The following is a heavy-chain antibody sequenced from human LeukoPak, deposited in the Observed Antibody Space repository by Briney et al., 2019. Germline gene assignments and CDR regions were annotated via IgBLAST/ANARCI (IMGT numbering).Heavy chain of an antibody. CDR1: GGSVSSGIYY. CDR2: IYNSGST. V-gene: IGHV4-61*01. J-gene: IGHJ4*02. CDR3: ARAGTAMVTVDY. D-gene: IGHD5-18*01. Sequence: SETLSLTCTVSGGSVSSGIYYWSWIRQPPGKGLEWIGYIYNSGSTNYNPSLKSRVTISVDTSKNQFSLKLSSVTAADTAVYYCARAGTAMVTVDYWGQGTLVTVSS.